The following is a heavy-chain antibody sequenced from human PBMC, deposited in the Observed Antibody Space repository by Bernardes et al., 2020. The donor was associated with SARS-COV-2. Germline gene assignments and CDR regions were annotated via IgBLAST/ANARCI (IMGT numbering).Heavy chain of an antibody. CDR2: ISGSGGST. V-gene: IGHV3-23*01. Sequence: GGSLRLSCAASGFTFSSYAMSWVRQAPGKGLEWVSAISGSGGSTYYADSVKGRFTISRDNSKNTLYLQMNSLRAEDTAVYYCAKRSGYSYGSPVFDYWGQGTLVTVSS. CDR1: GFTFSSYA. J-gene: IGHJ4*02. CDR3: AKRSGYSYGSPVFDY. D-gene: IGHD5-18*01.